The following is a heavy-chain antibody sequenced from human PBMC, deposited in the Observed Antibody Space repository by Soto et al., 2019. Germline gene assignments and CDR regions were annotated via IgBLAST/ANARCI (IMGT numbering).Heavy chain of an antibody. CDR3: ATVPYGDYAYFDY. J-gene: IGHJ4*02. D-gene: IGHD4-17*01. Sequence: ASVKVSCKTSPYTFTAYYIHWVRQAPRQGLEWMGWINPDSGGTQYAQKFQGRVTMTRDTSISTAYMALSRLRSDDTAVYYCATVPYGDYAYFDYWGLGTLVTVSS. V-gene: IGHV1-2*02. CDR1: PYTFTAYY. CDR2: INPDSGGT.